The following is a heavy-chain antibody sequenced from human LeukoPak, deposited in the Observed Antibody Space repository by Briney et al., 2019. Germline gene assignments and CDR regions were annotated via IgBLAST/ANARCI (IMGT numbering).Heavy chain of an antibody. Sequence: ASVKVSCKASGYTFTDYYMHWVRQAPGQGFEWMGWINPNSGGTNYAQKFQGRVTMTRDTSISTAYMELSRLRSDDTAVYYCAGTMVRGVIKRGAFDIWGQGTMVTVSS. D-gene: IGHD3-10*01. J-gene: IGHJ3*02. CDR3: AGTMVRGVIKRGAFDI. CDR1: GYTFTDYY. V-gene: IGHV1-2*02. CDR2: INPNSGGT.